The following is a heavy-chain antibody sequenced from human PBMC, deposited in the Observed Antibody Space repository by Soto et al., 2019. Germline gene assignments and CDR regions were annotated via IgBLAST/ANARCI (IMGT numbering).Heavy chain of an antibody. D-gene: IGHD4-17*01. Sequence: SETLSLTCTVAGGSISSGGYYWSWIRQHPGKGLEWIGYIYYSGSTYYNPSLKSRVTISVDTSKNQFSLKLSSVTAADTAVYYCARIRTTVTTAEWGQGTLVTVSS. CDR1: GGSISSGGYY. J-gene: IGHJ4*02. CDR3: ARIRTTVTTAE. V-gene: IGHV4-31*03. CDR2: IYYSGST.